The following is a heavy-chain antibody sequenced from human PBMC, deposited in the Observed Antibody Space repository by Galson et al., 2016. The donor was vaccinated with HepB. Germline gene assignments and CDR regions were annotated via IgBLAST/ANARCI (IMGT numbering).Heavy chain of an antibody. D-gene: IGHD3-10*01. CDR1: GFTFSDFY. CDR3: ARVGSLAGSGTYDY. J-gene: IGHJ4*02. V-gene: IGHV3-11*06. CDR2: ISGSGRDI. Sequence: SLRLSCAVSGFTFSDFYMSWLRQAPGKGLEWLSYISGSGRDIIYADSLKGRFTISRDNAENSLFLQIHSLGVEDTAVYYCARVGSLAGSGTYDYWGQGTLVTVSS.